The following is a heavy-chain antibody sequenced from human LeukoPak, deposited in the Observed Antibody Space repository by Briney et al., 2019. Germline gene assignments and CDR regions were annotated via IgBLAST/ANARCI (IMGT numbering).Heavy chain of an antibody. J-gene: IGHJ4*02. Sequence: PGGSVRLSCAASGFTFSSYRVNWVRQAPGKGLEWVSSISSSSSYINYADSVKGRFTISRDNAKNSLYLQMNSLRAEDTAVYYCAREYYYGSGSYYYWGQGTLVTVSS. CDR2: ISSSSSYI. D-gene: IGHD3-10*01. V-gene: IGHV3-21*01. CDR1: GFTFSSYR. CDR3: AREYYYGSGSYYY.